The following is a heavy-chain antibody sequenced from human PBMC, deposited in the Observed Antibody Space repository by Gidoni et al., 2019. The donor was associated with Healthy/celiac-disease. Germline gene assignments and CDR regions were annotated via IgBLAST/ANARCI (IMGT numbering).Heavy chain of an antibody. V-gene: IGHV3-30*02. Sequence: QIQLVESGGGVVPPGGSLRLSCAASGFIFSNFGMHWVRQSPDRGLQWLAFIRYNGADEYYADSVKGRVTVSRDNSKNILSLELNSLRPEDSGVYYCAKDGGFDGDTDLFFDYWGQGALVTVSA. D-gene: IGHD3-16*01. CDR3: AKDGGFDGDTDLFFDY. CDR2: IRYNGADE. CDR1: GFIFSNFG. J-gene: IGHJ4*02.